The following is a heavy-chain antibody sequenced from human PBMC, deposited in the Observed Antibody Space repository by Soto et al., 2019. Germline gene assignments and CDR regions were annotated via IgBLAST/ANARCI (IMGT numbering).Heavy chain of an antibody. CDR1: ASKCKTYS. D-gene: IGHD3-22*01. CDR2: ISSSAVYI. Sequence: GARSLSCAASASKCKTYSLSWVRQPPEKGLEWVASISSSAVYIDYADSVKGRFTSSRDNANNSLYLQMNSLRAEDTATYFCVRDGLAYYDTARLDFDKWGQGTLV. CDR3: VRDGLAYYDTARLDFDK. J-gene: IGHJ4*02. V-gene: IGHV3-21*01.